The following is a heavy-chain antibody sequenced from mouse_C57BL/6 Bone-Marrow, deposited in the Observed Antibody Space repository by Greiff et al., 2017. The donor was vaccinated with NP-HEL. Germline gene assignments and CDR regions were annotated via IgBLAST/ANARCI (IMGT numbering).Heavy chain of an antibody. J-gene: IGHJ2*01. V-gene: IGHV1-19*01. CDR3: ARDYYFDY. Sequence: VQLKESGPVLVKPGASVKMSCKASGYTFTDYYMNWVKQSHGKSLEWIGVINPYNGCTSYNQNFKGKATLTVDKSSSTAYLELNSLTSEDSAVHYCARDYYFDYWGQGTTLTVSS. CDR2: INPYNGCT. CDR1: GYTFTDYY.